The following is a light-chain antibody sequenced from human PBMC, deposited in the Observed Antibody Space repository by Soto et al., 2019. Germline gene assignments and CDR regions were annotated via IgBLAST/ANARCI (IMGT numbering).Light chain of an antibody. Sequence: EIVLTQSPGTLSLSPGERATLSCRASQSVSSSYLAWYQQKPGQAPRLLIYGASSRATGIPDRFSGSGSGTDFTLTISRLEPEDFAVYYCQQYGSSPPSTFGQGTRLEN. V-gene: IGKV3-20*01. CDR3: QQYGSSPPST. J-gene: IGKJ5*01. CDR1: QSVSSSY. CDR2: GAS.